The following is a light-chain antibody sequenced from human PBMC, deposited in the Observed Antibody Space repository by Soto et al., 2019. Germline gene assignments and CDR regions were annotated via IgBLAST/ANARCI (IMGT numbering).Light chain of an antibody. CDR1: QTTNNY. CDR2: AAS. CDR3: QQSYTLPYA. V-gene: IGKV1-39*01. J-gene: IGKJ2*01. Sequence: DIQMTQSPSSLSASVGDRVTITCRASQTTNNYLNWYQLKPGKAPKLLIYAASTLQTGVPSRFTGSGSGTDSTLTLISLQPEDHATSFCQQSYTLPYAFGPVNTVDI.